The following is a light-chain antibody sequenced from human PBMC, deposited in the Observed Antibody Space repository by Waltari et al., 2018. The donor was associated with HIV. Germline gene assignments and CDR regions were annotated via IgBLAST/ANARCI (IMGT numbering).Light chain of an antibody. Sequence: IQLTQSPSSLSASVGDRVTITCQASQDISNFLNWFHQRPGKAPKLLIYDASNLEAGSPSRFSGAESGTHFTFTISRLQPEDVGTYFCQVYDFIPRFTFGPGTKVQIK. CDR1: QDISNF. CDR3: QVYDFIPRFT. J-gene: IGKJ3*01. V-gene: IGKV1-33*01. CDR2: DAS.